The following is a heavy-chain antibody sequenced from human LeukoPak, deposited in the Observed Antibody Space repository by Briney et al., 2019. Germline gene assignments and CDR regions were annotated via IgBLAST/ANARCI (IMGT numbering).Heavy chain of an antibody. D-gene: IGHD6-13*01. CDR3: ARATPGIAAAGT. V-gene: IGHV4-34*01. Sequence: SETLSLTCAVYGGSFSGYYWSWIRQPPGKGLEWIGYIYHSGSTYYNPSLKSRVTISVDRSKNQFSLKLSSVTAADTAVYYCARATPGIAAAGTWGQGTLVTVSS. J-gene: IGHJ5*02. CDR1: GGSFSGYY. CDR2: IYHSGST.